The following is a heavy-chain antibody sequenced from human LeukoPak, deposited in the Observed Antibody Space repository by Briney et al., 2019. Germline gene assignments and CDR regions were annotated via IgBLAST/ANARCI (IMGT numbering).Heavy chain of an antibody. J-gene: IGHJ4*02. V-gene: IGHV3-30*04. CDR2: ISYDGSNK. CDR1: GFTFGDYA. Sequence: TGGSLRLSCTASGFTFGDYAMSWFRQAPGKGLEWVAVISYDGSNKYYADSVKGRFTISRDNSKNTLYLQMNSLRTEDTALYYCANTVGVTAFLACWGQGTLVTVSS. CDR3: ANTVGVTAFLAC. D-gene: IGHD2-21*02.